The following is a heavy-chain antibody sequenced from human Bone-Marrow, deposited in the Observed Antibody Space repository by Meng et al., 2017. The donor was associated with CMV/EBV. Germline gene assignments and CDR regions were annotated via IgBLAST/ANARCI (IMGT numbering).Heavy chain of an antibody. D-gene: IGHD4-17*01. Sequence: ASVKVSCKASGYTFIGYYIHWVRQAPGQGLEWMGIINPSGGSTSYAQKFQGRVTMTRDTSTSTAYMELRSLRSDDTAVYYCARDSTVTEFDPWGQGTLVTVSS. CDR1: GYTFIGYY. J-gene: IGHJ5*02. V-gene: IGHV1-46*01. CDR3: ARDSTVTEFDP. CDR2: INPSGGST.